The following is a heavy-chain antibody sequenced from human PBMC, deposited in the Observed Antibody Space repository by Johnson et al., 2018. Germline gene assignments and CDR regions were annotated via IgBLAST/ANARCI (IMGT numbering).Heavy chain of an antibody. CDR3: AKDIEAVASYFDC. CDR1: GFTFDDYA. CDR2: ISWNRGSI. Sequence: EVQLVESGGCLVQPGRSLRHACAASGFTFDDYAMHWVRQAPGKGLEWVSGISWNRGSIGYVDSVKGRFTISSDNAKNSLYLQMNSLRTEDTAVYYCAKDIEAVASYFDCWGQGALVTVSS. D-gene: IGHD6-19*01. V-gene: IGHV3-9*01. J-gene: IGHJ4*02.